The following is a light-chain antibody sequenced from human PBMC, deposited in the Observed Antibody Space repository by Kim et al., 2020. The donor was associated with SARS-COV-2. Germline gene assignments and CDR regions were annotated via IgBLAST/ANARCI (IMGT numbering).Light chain of an antibody. Sequence: SSELTQDPAVSVALGQTVRITCQGDSLRSYSATWYQQKPGQAPARVIYSENNRPSGIPARFSGSSSGNTASLTISGAQAEDEADYYCNSWDSSGNFWVFGGWTQLTVL. J-gene: IGLJ3*02. CDR1: SLRSYS. V-gene: IGLV3-19*02. CDR3: NSWDSSGNFWV. CDR2: SEN.